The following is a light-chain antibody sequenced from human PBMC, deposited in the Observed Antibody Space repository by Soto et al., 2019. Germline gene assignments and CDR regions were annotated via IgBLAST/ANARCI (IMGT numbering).Light chain of an antibody. Sequence: QSVLTQPTSASGAPGQTVTISCSGTNSNIGRNNVYWYQHLPGTAPKLLIQKNDQRPSGVPDRFSGSKSGTSASLAISGLRSEDEADYYCATWGDSLSGPVFGGGTQLTVL. V-gene: IGLV1-47*01. J-gene: IGLJ3*02. CDR2: KND. CDR3: ATWGDSLSGPV. CDR1: NSNIGRNN.